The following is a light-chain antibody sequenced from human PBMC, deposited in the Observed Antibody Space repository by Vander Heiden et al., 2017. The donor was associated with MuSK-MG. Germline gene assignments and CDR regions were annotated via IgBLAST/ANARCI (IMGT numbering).Light chain of an antibody. Sequence: QSALPPPPSVSGSPGQPVPTSCTGPRSDVGGDNYDSWDQQHPGKAPKLIIYEGNKRPSGVTDRFSGSKSGITAARTVSGLQSEDEAEYYCTAYAGSNNVLFGGGTKLTVL. V-gene: IGLV2-8*01. CDR1: RSDVGGDNY. CDR3: TAYAGSNNVL. J-gene: IGLJ2*01. CDR2: EGN.